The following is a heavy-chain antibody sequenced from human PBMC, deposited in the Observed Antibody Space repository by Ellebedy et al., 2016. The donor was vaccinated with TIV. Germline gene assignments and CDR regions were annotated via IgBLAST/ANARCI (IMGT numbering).Heavy chain of an antibody. D-gene: IGHD4-17*01. J-gene: IGHJ3*02. CDR3: AREMGIIRYAFDI. V-gene: IGHV3-48*02. CDR2: ISSSSSTI. Sequence: GESLKISCAASGFTVSSNYMSWVRQAPGKGLEWVSYISSSSSTIYYADSVKGRFTISRDNAKNSLYLQMNSLRDEDTAVYYCAREMGIIRYAFDIWGQGTMVTVSS. CDR1: GFTVSSNY.